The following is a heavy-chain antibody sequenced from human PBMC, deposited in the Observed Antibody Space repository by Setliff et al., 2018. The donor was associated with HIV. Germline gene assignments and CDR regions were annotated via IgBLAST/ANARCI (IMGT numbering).Heavy chain of an antibody. D-gene: IGHD2-15*01. CDR3: ARDFSWATDS. V-gene: IGHV3-30*02. CDR2: IHYYETQK. CDR1: GFTFNTHG. J-gene: IGHJ4*02. Sequence: SLRLSCAASGFTFNTHGMNWVRQAPGKGMEWLAFIHYYETQKRYADSVKGRFSASRANPKNTVSLQRNSLRIEDTAVYYCARDFSWATDSWGQGTLVTVSS.